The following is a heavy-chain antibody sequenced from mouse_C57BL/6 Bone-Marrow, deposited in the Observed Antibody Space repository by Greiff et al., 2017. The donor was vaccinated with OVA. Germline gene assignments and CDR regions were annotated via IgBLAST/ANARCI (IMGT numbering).Heavy chain of an antibody. Sequence: EVKLMESEGGLVQPGSSMKLSCTASGFTFSDYYMAWVRQVPEKGLEWVANINYDGSSTYYLDSLKSRFIISRDNAKNILYLQMSSLKSEDTATYYCAREGTGTLYYYAMDYWGQGTSVTVSS. J-gene: IGHJ4*01. V-gene: IGHV5-16*01. CDR1: GFTFSDYY. CDR3: AREGTGTLYYYAMDY. D-gene: IGHD4-1*01. CDR2: INYDGSST.